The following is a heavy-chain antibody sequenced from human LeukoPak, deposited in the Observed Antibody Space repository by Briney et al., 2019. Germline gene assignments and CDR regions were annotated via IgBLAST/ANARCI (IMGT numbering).Heavy chain of an antibody. CDR3: ARGRGGNYDY. Sequence: GGSLRLSCAASGFTFSDYAMHWVRQAPGRGLEYVSAISSNGVKTYYAESVKGRFTISRDNSKNTLYLEMGSLRAEDTAVYYCARGRGGNYDYEGQGTRVTVAA. CDR2: ISSNGVKT. D-gene: IGHD1-26*01. CDR1: GFTFSDYA. V-gene: IGHV3-64*02. J-gene: IGHJ4*02.